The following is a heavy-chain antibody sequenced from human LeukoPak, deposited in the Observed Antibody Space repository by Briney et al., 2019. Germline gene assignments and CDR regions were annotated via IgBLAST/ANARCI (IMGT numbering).Heavy chain of an antibody. J-gene: IGHJ4*02. D-gene: IGHD3-3*01. CDR1: GYTFTGFY. V-gene: IGHV1-2*02. Sequence: ASVKVSCKASGYTFTGFYMHWVRQAPGQGLEWMGWINPNSGDTNYAQKFDGRVTMTRDTSISTAYMELSRLRSDDTAVYYCVRVTPPSTYYDLWSTYYFDYWGQGTLVTVSS. CDR3: VRVTPPSTYYDLWSTYYFDY. CDR2: INPNSGDT.